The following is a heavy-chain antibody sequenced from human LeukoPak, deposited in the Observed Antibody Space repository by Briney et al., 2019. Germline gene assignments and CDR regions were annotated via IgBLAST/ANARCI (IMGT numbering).Heavy chain of an antibody. CDR1: GYTFTGYY. Sequence: ASVKVSCKASGYTFTGYYMHWVRQTPGQGLEWMGWINPNSGGTNYAQKFQGRVTMTRDTSISTAYMELSRLRSDDTAVYYCARDQVPSFYDYYYGMDVWGQGTTVTVSS. CDR3: ARDQVPSFYDYYYGMDV. CDR2: INPNSGGT. V-gene: IGHV1-2*02. J-gene: IGHJ6*02.